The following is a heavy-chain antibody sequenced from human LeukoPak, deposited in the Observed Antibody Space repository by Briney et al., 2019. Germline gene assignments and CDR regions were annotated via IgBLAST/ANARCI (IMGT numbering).Heavy chain of an antibody. CDR3: ARVNLGVPAASSFDY. CDR1: GGSFSGYY. D-gene: IGHD2-2*01. J-gene: IGHJ4*02. CDR2: INHSGST. V-gene: IGHV4-34*01. Sequence: SETLSLTCAVYGGSFSGYYWSWIRQPPGKGLEWIGEINHSGSTNYNPSLKSRVTISVDTSKNQFSLKLSSVTAADTAVYYCARVNLGVPAASSFDYWGLGTLVTVSS.